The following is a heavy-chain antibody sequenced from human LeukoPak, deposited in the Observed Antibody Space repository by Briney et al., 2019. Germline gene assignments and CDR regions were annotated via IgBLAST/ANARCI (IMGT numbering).Heavy chain of an antibody. CDR3: AIAHDSSGYYYGS. J-gene: IGHJ4*02. V-gene: IGHV3-30*02. D-gene: IGHD3-22*01. Sequence: GGSLRLSCAASGFTFSRYDLSWVRQAPGKGLEWVAFIRNDGSNKYYADSVKGRFTISRDNAKNSLYLQMNSLRAEDTAVYYCAIAHDSSGYYYGSWGQGTLVTVSS. CDR1: GFTFSRYD. CDR2: IRNDGSNK.